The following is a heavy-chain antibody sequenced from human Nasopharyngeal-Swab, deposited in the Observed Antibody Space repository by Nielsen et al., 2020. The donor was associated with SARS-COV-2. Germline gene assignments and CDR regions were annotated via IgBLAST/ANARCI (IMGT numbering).Heavy chain of an antibody. D-gene: IGHD4-17*01. V-gene: IGHV4-39*07. CDR3: ARDESGDYLCLPFDH. CDR2: IFSSGST. Sequence: SETLSLTCVASGASISSRNNYWGWIRQSPGKGLEWIGTIFSSGSTSNPSLKSRVTMSVDTSKNQFSLKLTSVTAADTAVYYCARDESGDYLCLPFDHWGRGTLVTVSS. J-gene: IGHJ4*02. CDR1: GASISSRNNY.